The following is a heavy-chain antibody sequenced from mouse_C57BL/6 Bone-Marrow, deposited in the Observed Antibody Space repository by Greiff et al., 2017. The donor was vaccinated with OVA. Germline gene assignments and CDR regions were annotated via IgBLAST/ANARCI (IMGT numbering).Heavy chain of an antibody. D-gene: IGHD2-3*01. CDR3: ERHGDGYYASYFDY. CDR2: IYPGDGDT. V-gene: IGHV1-82*01. CDR1: GYAFSSSW. J-gene: IGHJ2*01. Sequence: VQLQQSGPELVKPGASVKLSCKASGYAFSSSWMNWVKQRPGKGLEWIGRIYPGDGDTNYNGKFKGKATLTADKSSSTAYMQLSSLTSEDSAVYFCERHGDGYYASYFDYWGQGTTLTVSS.